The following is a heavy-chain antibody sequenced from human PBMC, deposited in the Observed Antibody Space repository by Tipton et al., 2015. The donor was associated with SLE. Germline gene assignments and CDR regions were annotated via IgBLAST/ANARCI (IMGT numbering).Heavy chain of an antibody. CDR3: ARGGLGVSYYYYMDV. D-gene: IGHD1-26*01. V-gene: IGHV4-61*10. CDR1: GGSISSGSYY. Sequence: TLSLTCTVSGGSISSGSYYWSWIRQPAGKGLEWIGRIYYSGSTNYNPSLKSRVTISVDTSKNQFSLKLSSVTAADTAVYYCARGGLGVSYYYYMDVWGKGTTVTVS. CDR2: IYYSGST. J-gene: IGHJ6*03.